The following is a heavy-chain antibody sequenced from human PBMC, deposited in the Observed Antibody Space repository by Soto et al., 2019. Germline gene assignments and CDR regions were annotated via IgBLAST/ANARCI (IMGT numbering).Heavy chain of an antibody. V-gene: IGHV1-2*04. D-gene: IGHD3-22*01. Sequence: WASVKVSCKASGYTFTGYYMHWVRQAPGQGLEWMGWINPNSGGTNYAQKFQGWVTMTRDTSISTAYMELSRLRSDDTAVYYCAREYMIGSGESMDVWGQGTTVTVSS. CDR1: GYTFTGYY. CDR2: INPNSGGT. J-gene: IGHJ6*02. CDR3: AREYMIGSGESMDV.